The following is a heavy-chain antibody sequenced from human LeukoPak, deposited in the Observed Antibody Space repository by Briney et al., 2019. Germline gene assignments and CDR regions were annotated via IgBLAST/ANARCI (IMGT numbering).Heavy chain of an antibody. Sequence: GASMKVSCKASGGTFSSYAISWVRQAPGQGLEWMGGIIPIFGTANYAQKFQGRVTITADESTSTAYMELSSLRSEDTAVYYCARGGGYSYGSPFDYWGQGTLVTVSS. CDR3: ARGGGYSYGSPFDY. D-gene: IGHD5-18*01. CDR2: IIPIFGTA. V-gene: IGHV1-69*13. J-gene: IGHJ4*02. CDR1: GGTFSSYA.